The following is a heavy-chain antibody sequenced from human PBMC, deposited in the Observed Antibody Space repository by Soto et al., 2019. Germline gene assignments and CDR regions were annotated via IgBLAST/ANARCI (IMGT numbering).Heavy chain of an antibody. D-gene: IGHD1-1*01. Sequence: QVQLQQWGAGLLKPSETLSLTCAVYGGFVSSGNYYWSWIRQPPGKGLEWIGEMSHSGGTHFNPSLKSRVTISVDTSKNQFSLKMSSATAADTALYYCARVERGTATTVVDAFDIWGPGTMVTVSS. CDR2: MSHSGGT. CDR1: GGFVSSGNYY. CDR3: ARVERGTATTVVDAFDI. J-gene: IGHJ3*02. V-gene: IGHV4-34*01.